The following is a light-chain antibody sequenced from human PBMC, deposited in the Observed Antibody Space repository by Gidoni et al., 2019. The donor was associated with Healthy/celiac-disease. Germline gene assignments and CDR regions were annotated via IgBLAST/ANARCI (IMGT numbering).Light chain of an antibody. Sequence: EIVMTQSPATLSVSPGERATLSCRASQSVSSNLAWYQQKTGQAPRLLIYGASTRATGIPARFSGSGSVTEFTLTISSLQSEDFAVYYCQQYNNWPPSFXGXTKVEIK. V-gene: IGKV3D-15*01. CDR3: QQYNNWPPS. J-gene: IGKJ4*01. CDR2: GAS. CDR1: QSVSSN.